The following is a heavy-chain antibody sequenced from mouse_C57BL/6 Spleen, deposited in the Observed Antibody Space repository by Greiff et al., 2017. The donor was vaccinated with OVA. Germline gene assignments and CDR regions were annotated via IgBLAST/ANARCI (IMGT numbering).Heavy chain of an antibody. CDR3: ARLPYDYDGDYYAMDD. J-gene: IGHJ4*01. D-gene: IGHD2-4*01. CDR2: INPNNGGT. CDR1: GYTFTDYN. Sequence: VQLQQSGPELVKPGASVKMSCKASGYTFTDYNMHWVKQSHGKSLEWIGYINPNNGGTSYNQKFKGKATLTVNKSSSTAYMELRSLTSEDSAVYYCARLPYDYDGDYYAMDDWGQGTSVTVSS. V-gene: IGHV1-22*01.